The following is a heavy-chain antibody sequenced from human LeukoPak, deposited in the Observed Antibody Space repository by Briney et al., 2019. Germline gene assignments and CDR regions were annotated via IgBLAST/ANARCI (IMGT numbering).Heavy chain of an antibody. Sequence: PGGSLRLSCAASGFTFSSYGMHWVRQAPGKGLEWVAVIWYDGSSKYYADSVKGRFTISRDNSKNTLYLQMNSLRAEDTAVYYCAREELLWFGELLYGNWFDPWGQGTLVTVSS. CDR1: GFTFSSYG. J-gene: IGHJ5*02. V-gene: IGHV3-33*01. D-gene: IGHD3-10*01. CDR2: IWYDGSSK. CDR3: AREELLWFGELLYGNWFDP.